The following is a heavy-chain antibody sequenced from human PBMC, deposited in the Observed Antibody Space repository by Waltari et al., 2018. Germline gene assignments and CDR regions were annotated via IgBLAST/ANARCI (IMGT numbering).Heavy chain of an antibody. CDR3: AGGIAAASGGYYFDY. D-gene: IGHD6-13*01. V-gene: IGHV1-46*01. CDR1: GYTFTSYY. CDR2: INTRWGST. Sequence: QVQLVQSGAVVKKPGASVKVSCKASGYTFTSYYMNWVRQAPGQGLEWMGIINTRWGSTSYAHKVQGRGTMTRNTSTSTVDMELGSLRSEDTAVYYCAGGIAAASGGYYFDYWGQGTLVTVSS. J-gene: IGHJ4*02.